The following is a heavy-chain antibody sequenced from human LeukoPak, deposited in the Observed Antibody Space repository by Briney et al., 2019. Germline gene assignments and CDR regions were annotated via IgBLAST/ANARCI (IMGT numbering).Heavy chain of an antibody. D-gene: IGHD1-26*01. Sequence: SETLSLTCTVSGGSISSSSYYWGWIRQPPGKGLEWIGSIYYSGSTYYNPSLKSRVTISVDTSKNQFSLKLSSVTAADTAVYYCARLRDSGSYPWFDPWGQGTLVTVSS. CDR2: IYYSGST. J-gene: IGHJ5*02. CDR1: GGSISSSSYY. CDR3: ARLRDSGSYPWFDP. V-gene: IGHV4-39*01.